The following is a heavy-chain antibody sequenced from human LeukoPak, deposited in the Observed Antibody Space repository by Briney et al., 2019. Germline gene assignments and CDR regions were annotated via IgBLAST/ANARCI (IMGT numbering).Heavy chain of an antibody. CDR1: GYTFTSYY. Sequence: GASVKVSCKASGYTFTSYYMHWVRQAPGQGLEWMGIINPSGGSTSYAQKFQGRVTMTRDTSTSTVYMEVSSLRSDDTAVYYCAMVFGGAGYAIDIWGQGTMVTVSS. D-gene: IGHD3-3*01. CDR3: AMVFGGAGYAIDI. CDR2: INPSGGST. V-gene: IGHV1-46*01. J-gene: IGHJ3*02.